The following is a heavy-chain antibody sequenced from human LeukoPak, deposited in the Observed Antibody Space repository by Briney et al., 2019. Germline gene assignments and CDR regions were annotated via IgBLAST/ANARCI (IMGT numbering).Heavy chain of an antibody. CDR3: AREPDSLDP. V-gene: IGHV3-30*14. J-gene: IGHJ5*02. CDR2: VSYDGSNK. Sequence: GGSLRLSCAASGFTFSSYAMHWVRQAPGKGLEWVAVVSYDGSNKYYADSVKGRFTISRDKSKNTLYLQMNNLRVDDTAVYYCAREPDSLDPWGQGTLVTVSS. CDR1: GFTFSSYA.